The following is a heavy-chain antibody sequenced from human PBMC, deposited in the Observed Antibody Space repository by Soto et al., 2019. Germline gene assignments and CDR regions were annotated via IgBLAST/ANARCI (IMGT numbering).Heavy chain of an antibody. CDR1: GFTFSSYA. Sequence: GGSLRLSCAASGFTFSSYAMSWVRQSPGEGLEWVSAISGSGGSTYYADSVKGRFTISRDNSKNTLYLQMNSLRAEDTAVYYCAKGFSDYYDSSGYYLDSYYFDYWGQGTLVTVSS. CDR2: ISGSGGST. V-gene: IGHV3-23*01. J-gene: IGHJ4*02. CDR3: AKGFSDYYDSSGYYLDSYYFDY. D-gene: IGHD3-22*01.